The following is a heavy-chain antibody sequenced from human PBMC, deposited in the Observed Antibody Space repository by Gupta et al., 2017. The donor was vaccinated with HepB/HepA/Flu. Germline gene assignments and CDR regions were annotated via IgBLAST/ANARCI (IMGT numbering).Heavy chain of an antibody. CDR2: ISNSGETI. V-gene: IGHV3-48*02. CDR3: ARVWSTNSFDY. CDR1: GFTFSSFS. J-gene: IGHJ4*02. Sequence: EVLLVESGGALLQPGKSLRLSCAVSGFTFSSFSMSWVRQAPGKGLEWVSYISNSGETIHLADSVKGRFTISRDNARNSLYLQMNSLRDDDTAVYYCARVWSTNSFDYWGQGTLVTVSS. D-gene: IGHD3-10*01.